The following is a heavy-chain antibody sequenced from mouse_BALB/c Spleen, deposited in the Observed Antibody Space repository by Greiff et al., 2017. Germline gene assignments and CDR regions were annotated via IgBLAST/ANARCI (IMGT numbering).Heavy chain of an antibody. CDR3: ARDVRPFDY. CDR1: GYSITSGYY. V-gene: IGHV3-6*02. Sequence: EVKLLESGPGLVKPSQSLSLTCSVTGYSITSGYYWNWIRQFPGNKLEWMGYISYDGSNNYNPSLKNRISITRDTSKNQFFLKLNSVTTEDTATYYCARDVRPFDYWGQGTTLTVSS. D-gene: IGHD1-2*01. J-gene: IGHJ2*01. CDR2: ISYDGSN.